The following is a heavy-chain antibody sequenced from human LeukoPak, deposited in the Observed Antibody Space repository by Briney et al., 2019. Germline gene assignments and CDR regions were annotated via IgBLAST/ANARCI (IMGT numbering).Heavy chain of an antibody. V-gene: IGHV5-10-1*01. CDR1: GYSFTSYW. Sequence: PGESLKISCKGSGYSFTSYWISWVRQMPGKGLEWMGRIDPSDSYTNYSPSFQGHVTISADKSISTAYLQWSSLKASDTAMYYCASSPKIAAAGPLFDYWGQGTLVTVSS. J-gene: IGHJ4*02. CDR2: IDPSDSYT. D-gene: IGHD6-13*01. CDR3: ASSPKIAAAGPLFDY.